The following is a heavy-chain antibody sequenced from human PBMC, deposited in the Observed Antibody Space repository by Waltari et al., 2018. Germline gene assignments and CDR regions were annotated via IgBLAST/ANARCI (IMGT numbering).Heavy chain of an antibody. Sequence: QVQLQESGPGLVKPSQTLSLTCTVSGGSISSGSYYWSWIRQPAGKGLEWIGYIYTSGSTNYNPSLKSRVTISVDTSKNHFSLKLSSVTAADTAVYYCARAQSISYCGGDCYSAWFDPWGQGTLVTVSS. CDR2: IYTSGST. V-gene: IGHV4-61*09. D-gene: IGHD2-21*01. CDR1: GGSISSGSYY. J-gene: IGHJ5*02. CDR3: ARAQSISYCGGDCYSAWFDP.